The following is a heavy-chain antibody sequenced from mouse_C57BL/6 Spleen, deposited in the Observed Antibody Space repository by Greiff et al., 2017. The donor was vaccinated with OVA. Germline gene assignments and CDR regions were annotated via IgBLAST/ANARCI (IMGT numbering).Heavy chain of an antibody. CDR1: GYTFTDYN. Sequence: EVQLQQSGPELVKPGASVKIPCKASGYTFTDYNMDWVKQSHGKSLEWIGDINPNNGGTIYNQKFKGKATLTVDKSSSTAYMELRSLTSEDTAVYYCARVLYDYPYYFDYWGQGTTLTVSS. CDR3: ARVLYDYPYYFDY. D-gene: IGHD2-4*01. J-gene: IGHJ2*01. CDR2: INPNNGGT. V-gene: IGHV1-18*01.